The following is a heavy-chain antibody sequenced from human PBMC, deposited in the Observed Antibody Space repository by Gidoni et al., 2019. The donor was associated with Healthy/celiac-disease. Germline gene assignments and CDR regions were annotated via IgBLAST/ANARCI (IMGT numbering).Heavy chain of an antibody. CDR1: GYPFPGYY. CDR3: ARDPSGAGYYYYYGMDV. V-gene: IGHV1-2*02. Sequence: QVQLVQSGAEVKKPGASVKVSCTASGYPFPGYYMHWVRQAPGQGLEWMGWINPNSGGTNYAQKFQGRVTMTRDTSISTAYMELSRLRSDDTAVYYCARDPSGAGYYYYYGMDVWGQGTTVTVSS. D-gene: IGHD6-19*01. CDR2: INPNSGGT. J-gene: IGHJ6*02.